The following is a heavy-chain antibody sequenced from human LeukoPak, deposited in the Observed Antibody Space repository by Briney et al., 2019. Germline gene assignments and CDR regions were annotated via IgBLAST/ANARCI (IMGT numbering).Heavy chain of an antibody. CDR1: GGSISSYY. V-gene: IGHV4-59*01. CDR3: ARRLYGRMDV. CDR2: IYYSGST. J-gene: IGHJ6*04. D-gene: IGHD3-10*01. Sequence: SETLPLTCTVSGGSISSYYWSWIRQPPGKGLEWIGYIYYSGSTNYNPSLKSRVTISVDTSKNQFSLKLSSVTAADTAVYYCARRLYGRMDVWGKGTTVTVSS.